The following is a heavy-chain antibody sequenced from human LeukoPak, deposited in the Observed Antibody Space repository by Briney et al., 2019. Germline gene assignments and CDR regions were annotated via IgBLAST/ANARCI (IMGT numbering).Heavy chain of an antibody. CDR1: GFTFSSYS. Sequence: GGSLRLSCAASGFTFSSYSMNWVRQAPGKGLEWVAYISSTSNSISYADSLKGRFTISRDNAKNSLYLQMNSLRDEDTAVYFCARGALRYSDYGGQGTLVTVSS. CDR2: ISSTSNSI. D-gene: IGHD3-9*01. CDR3: ARGALRYSDY. V-gene: IGHV3-48*02. J-gene: IGHJ4*02.